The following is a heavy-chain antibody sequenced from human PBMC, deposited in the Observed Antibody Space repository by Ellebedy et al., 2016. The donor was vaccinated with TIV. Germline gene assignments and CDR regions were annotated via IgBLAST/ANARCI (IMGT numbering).Heavy chain of an antibody. CDR3: ARDLAPITICGVVTYNLDY. D-gene: IGHD3-3*01. Sequence: SVKVSCXASGGTFSSYAISWVRQAPGQGLEWMGGIIPIFGTANYAQKFQGRVTITADESTSTAYMELSSLRSEDTAVYYCARDLAPITICGVVTYNLDYWGQGTLVTVSS. CDR2: IIPIFGTA. CDR1: GGTFSSYA. J-gene: IGHJ4*02. V-gene: IGHV1-69*13.